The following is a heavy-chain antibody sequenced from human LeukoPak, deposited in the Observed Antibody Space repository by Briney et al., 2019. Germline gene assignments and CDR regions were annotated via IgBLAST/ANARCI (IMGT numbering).Heavy chain of an antibody. CDR3: AREGTFGDYRASGDH. Sequence: GGSLRLSCAASGFTFSTYWMKWVRQAPGKGLEWVANIKQDGSQKYYVDSVEGRFIISRDNAKNSLYLQMNSVRAEDTAVYYCAREGTFGDYRASGDHWGQGALVTVSS. V-gene: IGHV3-7*03. D-gene: IGHD2-21*02. CDR2: IKQDGSQK. CDR1: GFTFSTYW. J-gene: IGHJ4*02.